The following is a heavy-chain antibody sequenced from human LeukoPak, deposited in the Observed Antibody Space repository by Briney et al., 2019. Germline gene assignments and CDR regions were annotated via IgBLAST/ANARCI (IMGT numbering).Heavy chain of an antibody. CDR2: IYYSGST. V-gene: IGHV4-39*01. D-gene: IGHD1-20*01. Sequence: RPSETLSLTCTVSGGSISSSSYSWDWIRQPPGKGLEWIGSIYYSGSTYYNPSLKSRVTISVDTSKNQFSLKLSSVTAADTAVYYCARLRYNWNRELFDYWGQGTLVTVSS. CDR1: GGSISSSSYS. J-gene: IGHJ4*02. CDR3: ARLRYNWNRELFDY.